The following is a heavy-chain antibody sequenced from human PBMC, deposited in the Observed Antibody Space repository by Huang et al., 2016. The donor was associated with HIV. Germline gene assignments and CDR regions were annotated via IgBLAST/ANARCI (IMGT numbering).Heavy chain of an antibody. D-gene: IGHD3-10*01. CDR1: GGSIRSSVYH. V-gene: IGHV4-39*01. J-gene: IGHJ6*03. CDR3: ARHREGPVAYYSGWGSHLNYMDV. Sequence: QLLLQESGPGLVKPSEALALTCAVSGGSIRSSVYHWGWIRQPPGKGLEWIGSIYYKGSTHYSPSLKSRVTRAVDTSKNLFFLNLTSMTAADTAVYYCARHREGPVAYYSGWGSHLNYMDVWGRGRTVVVSS. CDR2: IYYKGST.